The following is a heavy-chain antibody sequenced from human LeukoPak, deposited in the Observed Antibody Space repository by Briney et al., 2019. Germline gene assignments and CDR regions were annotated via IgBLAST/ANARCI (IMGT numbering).Heavy chain of an antibody. D-gene: IGHD6-19*01. V-gene: IGHV3-66*01. CDR1: GFTFSNYA. CDR2: IYSGGST. J-gene: IGHJ4*02. CDR3: ASWGSGWYYFDY. Sequence: QPGGSLRLSCAASGFTFSNYAMSWVRQAPGKGLEWVSVIYSGGSTYYADSVKGRFTISRDNSKNTLYLQMNSLRAEDTAVYYCASWGSGWYYFDYWGQGTLVTVSS.